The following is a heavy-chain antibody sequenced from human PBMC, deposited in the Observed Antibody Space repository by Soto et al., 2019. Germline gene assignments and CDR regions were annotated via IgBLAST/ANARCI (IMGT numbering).Heavy chain of an antibody. CDR1: GFTFSNYA. D-gene: IGHD3-22*01. V-gene: IGHV3-23*01. Sequence: PRGSLRLSCAASGFTFSNYAVRRVRQAPGKGLEWVSGISGSGVVTYYADSVKGRFTISRDNSKNTLFLQMNSLRAEDTAVYYCAKGDYDSSGYYYNYWGQGTLVTVSS. J-gene: IGHJ4*02. CDR3: AKGDYDSSGYYYNY. CDR2: ISGSGVVT.